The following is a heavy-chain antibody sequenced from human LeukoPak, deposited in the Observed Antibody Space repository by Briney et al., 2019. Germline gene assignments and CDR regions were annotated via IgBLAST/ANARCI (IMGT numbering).Heavy chain of an antibody. D-gene: IGHD1-26*01. CDR3: ARCLVEMGVGRIYYFYGMDF. CDR2: ISVSGGVT. V-gene: IGHV3-23*01. Sequence: GGSLRLSCAASGFTFSSYAMNWVRQAPGKGLEWVSGISVSGGVTYYADSVKGRFTISRDKSKNTLFLHMNSLRVEDTAVYYCARCLVEMGVGRIYYFYGMDFGAQGT. CDR1: GFTFSSYA. J-gene: IGHJ6*02.